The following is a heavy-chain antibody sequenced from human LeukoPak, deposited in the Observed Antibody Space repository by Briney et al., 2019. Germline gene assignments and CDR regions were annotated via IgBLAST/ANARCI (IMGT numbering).Heavy chain of an antibody. D-gene: IGHD2-8*01. CDR3: ALRKKCSNGACYGAFDI. CDR1: GFTFSSYG. Sequence: GGSLRLSCAASGFTFSSYGMSWVRQAPGKGLEWVSAISGSGGSTYYADSVKGRFTISRDNSKNTLYLQMNSLRAEDTAVYYCALRKKCSNGACYGAFDIWGQGTMVTVSS. J-gene: IGHJ3*02. CDR2: ISGSGGST. V-gene: IGHV3-23*01.